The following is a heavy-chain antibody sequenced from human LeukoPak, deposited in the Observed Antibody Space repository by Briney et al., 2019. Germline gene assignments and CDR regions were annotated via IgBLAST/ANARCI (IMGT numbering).Heavy chain of an antibody. CDR1: GGTFSSYA. D-gene: IGHD3-10*01. V-gene: IGHV1-18*01. J-gene: IGHJ6*02. Sequence: GASVKVSCKASGGTFSSYAISWVRQAPGQGLEWMGWISAYNGNTNYAQKLQGRVTMTTDTSTSTAYMELRSLRSDDTAVYYCARRGFGVTYYGMDVWGQGTTVTVSS. CDR2: ISAYNGNT. CDR3: ARRGFGVTYYGMDV.